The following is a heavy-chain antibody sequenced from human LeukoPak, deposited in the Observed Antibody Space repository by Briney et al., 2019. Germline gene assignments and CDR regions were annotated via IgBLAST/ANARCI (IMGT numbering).Heavy chain of an antibody. CDR3: ARGGYSYYYESSGYYY. J-gene: IGHJ4*02. CDR2: INPNSGGT. V-gene: IGHV1-2*02. D-gene: IGHD3-22*01. CDR1: GYTFTGYY. Sequence: GASVKVSCKASGYTFTGYYMHWVRQAPGQGLEWMGWINPNSGGTNYAQKFQGRVTMTRDTSISTAYMELSRLRSDDTAVYYCARGGYSYYYESSGYYYWGQGTLVTVSS.